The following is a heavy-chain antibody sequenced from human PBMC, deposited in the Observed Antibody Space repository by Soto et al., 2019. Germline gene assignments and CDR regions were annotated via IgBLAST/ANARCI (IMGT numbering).Heavy chain of an antibody. V-gene: IGHV1-18*01. Sequence: QAHLVQSGPEVKKPGASVKVSCKGSGCIFTSYGIAWVRQAPGQGLEWMGWISAHNGNTEYAQKFQGRVTVTRDTSTSTAYLELSSLRSDDTALYYCARGRYGDYWGQGALVTVSS. CDR2: ISAHNGNT. J-gene: IGHJ4*02. D-gene: IGHD4-17*01. CDR3: ARGRYGDY. CDR1: GCIFTSYG.